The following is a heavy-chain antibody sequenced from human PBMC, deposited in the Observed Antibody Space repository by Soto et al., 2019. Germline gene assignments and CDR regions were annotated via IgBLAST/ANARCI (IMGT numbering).Heavy chain of an antibody. CDR2: ISYDGSNK. CDR1: AVTFSSYG. Sequence: PWGSLRLSCAASAVTFSSYGINWGRQAPGEGLEWVAVISYDGSNKYYADSVKGRFTISRDNSKNTLYLQMNSLRAEDTAVYYCAKDFSPRIAVAGRDFDYWGQGTLVTVSS. J-gene: IGHJ4*02. V-gene: IGHV3-30*18. D-gene: IGHD6-19*01. CDR3: AKDFSPRIAVAGRDFDY.